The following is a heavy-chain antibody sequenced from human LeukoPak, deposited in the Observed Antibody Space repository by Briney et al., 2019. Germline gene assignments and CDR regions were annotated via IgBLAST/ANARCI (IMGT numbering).Heavy chain of an antibody. CDR1: GYSFTSYW. CDR3: ARLYGGTTSHFNY. Sequence: GESLKISCKGSGYSFTSYWIGWVRQMPGKGLEWMGIIYPGDSDTKYSPSFQGQVTISADKSISTAYLQWCSLKASDTAMYYCARLYGGTTSHFNYWGQGTLVTVSS. D-gene: IGHD1-7*01. CDR2: IYPGDSDT. V-gene: IGHV5-51*01. J-gene: IGHJ4*02.